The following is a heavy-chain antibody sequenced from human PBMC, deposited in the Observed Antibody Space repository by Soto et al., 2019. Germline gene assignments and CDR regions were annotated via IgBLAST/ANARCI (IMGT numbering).Heavy chain of an antibody. V-gene: IGHV4-31*03. CDR1: GDSISRGGFY. CDR3: ARAIVVPAAKFDD. D-gene: IGHD2-2*01. J-gene: IGHJ4*02. Sequence: QVQLQESGPGLVKPSQTLSLTCTVSGDSISRGGFYWSWIRQYPGNGPEWIGYISYSGSSYYNPSLTSGVIITVDTAKSQFSLKMNSVTAADTAVYCCARAIVVPAAKFDDWGQGSLFTVSS. CDR2: ISYSGSS.